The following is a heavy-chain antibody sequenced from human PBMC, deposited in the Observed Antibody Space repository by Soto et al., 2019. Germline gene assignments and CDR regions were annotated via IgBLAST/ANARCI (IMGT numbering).Heavy chain of an antibody. CDR2: IYYSGST. J-gene: IGHJ3*02. V-gene: IGHV4-59*01. Sequence: ETLSLTCTVSGGSISSYYWSWIRQPPGKGLEWIGYIYYSGSTNYNPSLKSRVTISVDTSKNQFSLKLSSVTAADTAVYYCARGGGYSGYDHKFGAFDIWGQGTMVTVSS. CDR1: GGSISSYY. CDR3: ARGGGYSGYDHKFGAFDI. D-gene: IGHD5-12*01.